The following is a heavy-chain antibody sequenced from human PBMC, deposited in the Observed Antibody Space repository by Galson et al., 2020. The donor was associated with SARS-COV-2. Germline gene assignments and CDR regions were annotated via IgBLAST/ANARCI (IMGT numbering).Heavy chain of an antibody. V-gene: IGHV4-39*07. CDR3: ARGDPTYYDILTGYADY. Sequence: SETLSLTCTVSGGSISSSSHNWGWIRQPPGKGLEWIGSIFYSGATYYNPSLKSRVTISVDTSKNQISLKLSSVTAADTAVYYRARGDPTYYDILTGYADYWGQGTLVTVSS. D-gene: IGHD3-9*01. J-gene: IGHJ4*02. CDR2: IFYSGAT. CDR1: GGSISSSSHN.